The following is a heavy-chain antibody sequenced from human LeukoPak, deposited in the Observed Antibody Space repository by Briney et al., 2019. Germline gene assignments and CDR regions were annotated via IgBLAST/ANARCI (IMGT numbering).Heavy chain of an antibody. CDR3: ARTREMVYAPDY. CDR1: GYSISSGYY. V-gene: IGHV4-38-2*02. Sequence: SETLSLTCTVPGYSISSGYYWGWIRQPPGKGLEWIGSIYHSGSTYYNPSLKSRVTISVDTSKNQFSLKLSSVTAADTAVYYCARTREMVYAPDYWGQGTLVTVSS. D-gene: IGHD2-8*01. J-gene: IGHJ4*02. CDR2: IYHSGST.